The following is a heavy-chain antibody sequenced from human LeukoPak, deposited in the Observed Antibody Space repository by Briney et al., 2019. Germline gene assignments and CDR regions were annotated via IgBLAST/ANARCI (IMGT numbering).Heavy chain of an antibody. Sequence: SETLSLTCTVSGGSISSSSYYWGWIRQPPGTGLEWIGSIYHSGSTYYNPSLKSRVTISLDTSKNQFSLKLSSVTAVTAADTAVYYCARCGGGSSRFDPWGQGTLVTVSS. CDR2: IYHSGST. CDR3: ARCGGGSSRFDP. J-gene: IGHJ5*02. D-gene: IGHD6-13*01. V-gene: IGHV4-39*07. CDR1: GGSISSSSYY.